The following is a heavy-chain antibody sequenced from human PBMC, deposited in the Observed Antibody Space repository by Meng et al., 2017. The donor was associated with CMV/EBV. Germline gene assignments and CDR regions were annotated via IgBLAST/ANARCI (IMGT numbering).Heavy chain of an antibody. J-gene: IGHJ4*02. D-gene: IGHD6-19*01. V-gene: IGHV4-34*01. Sequence: SETLSLTCAVYGGSFSGYYWSWIRQPPGKGLEWIGEINHSGSTNYNPSLKSRVTISVDTSKNQFSLKLSSVTAADTAVYYCGVYSSGWYYFDYWGQGTLVTVS. CDR1: GGSFSGYY. CDR2: INHSGST. CDR3: GVYSSGWYYFDY.